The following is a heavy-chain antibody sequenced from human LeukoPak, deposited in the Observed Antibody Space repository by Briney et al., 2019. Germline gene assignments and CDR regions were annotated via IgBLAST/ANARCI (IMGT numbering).Heavy chain of an antibody. CDR1: GFSLSTSGVG. Sequence: SGPTLVNPTQTLTLTCTFSGFSLSTSGVGVGWIRQPPGKAPEWLALIYWDDDKRYSPSLKSRLTITKDTSKNQVVLTMTNVDPLDTATYCCANRRGTSGWSEGYFDYWGQGTLVTVSS. CDR3: ANRRGTSGWSEGYFDY. D-gene: IGHD6-19*01. J-gene: IGHJ4*02. V-gene: IGHV2-5*02. CDR2: IYWDDDK.